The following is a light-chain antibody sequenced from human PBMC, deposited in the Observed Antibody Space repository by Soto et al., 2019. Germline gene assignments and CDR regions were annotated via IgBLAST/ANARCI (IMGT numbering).Light chain of an antibody. CDR3: QQNYGTPGT. J-gene: IGKJ1*01. CDR2: GAN. CDR1: QSISRY. V-gene: IGKV1-39*01. Sequence: DIQLTQSPSSLSASVGDRITITCRSSQSISRYLNWYQQRPGTAPKVLIFGANSLQSGVPSRFSGSGSGTEFPLTISSLQPEDFATYYCQQNYGTPGTFGQGTKVDVK.